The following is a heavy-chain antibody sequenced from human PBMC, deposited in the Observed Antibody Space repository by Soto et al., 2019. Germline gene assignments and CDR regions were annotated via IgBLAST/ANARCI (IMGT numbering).Heavy chain of an antibody. Sequence: QVQLVQSGAEAKKPGSSVKVSCKTSGGTFSSYAINWVRQAPGQGLEWMGGIVPLFRTTNYAQKFQGRVTITADTSRYTVYMELSELRSGDTAVYYCARGGYSSTWSNLLDRSGLDVWGQGTTVTLSS. CDR3: ARGGYSSTWSNLLDRSGLDV. V-gene: IGHV1-69*06. D-gene: IGHD6-13*01. J-gene: IGHJ6*02. CDR1: GGTFSSYA. CDR2: IVPLFRTT.